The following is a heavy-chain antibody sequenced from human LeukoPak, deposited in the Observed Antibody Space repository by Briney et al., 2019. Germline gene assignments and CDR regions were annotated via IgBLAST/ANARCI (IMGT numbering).Heavy chain of an antibody. D-gene: IGHD1-26*01. CDR1: GFTFRSYG. CDR2: IWYDGSNK. Sequence: GGSLILSCAASGFTFRSYGMRWVRQAPGKGLEWVAVIWYDGSNKYYADSVKGRFTISRDNSKNTLYLQMNSLRAEDTAVYYCARDRSVGATRGWFDPWGQGTLVTVSS. J-gene: IGHJ5*02. V-gene: IGHV3-33*01. CDR3: ARDRSVGATRGWFDP.